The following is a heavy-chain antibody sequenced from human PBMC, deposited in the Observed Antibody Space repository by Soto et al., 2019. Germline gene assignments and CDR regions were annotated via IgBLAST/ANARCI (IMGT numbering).Heavy chain of an antibody. CDR3: AKGRASDCPGCTQDY. V-gene: IGHV3-23*01. J-gene: IGHJ4*02. CDR1: AFTFSSYA. CDR2: VSGSGDST. D-gene: IGHD2-21*02. Sequence: EVQLLESGGGLAQPGGSLRLSCAASAFTFSSYAMSWVRQAPGKGLEWVSAVSGSGDSTYYADSVKGRFTISRDNSKNTLYRQMSSLRAEDTAVYYCAKGRASDCPGCTQDYWGQGTLVTVSS.